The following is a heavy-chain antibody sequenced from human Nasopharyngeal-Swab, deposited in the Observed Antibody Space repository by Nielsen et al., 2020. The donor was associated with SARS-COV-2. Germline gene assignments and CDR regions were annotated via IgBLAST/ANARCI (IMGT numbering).Heavy chain of an antibody. Sequence: GSLRLSCAASGFSFSNYAMNWVRQAPGKGLECVSAVSSSGGNTYYADSLKGRFTVSRDNSKNTVYLQMNSLRAEDTAIYYCAKEQVMITFGGTYNAFDIWGQGTMVTVSS. CDR1: GFSFSNYA. J-gene: IGHJ3*02. CDR2: VSSSGGNT. CDR3: AKEQVMITFGGTYNAFDI. D-gene: IGHD3-16*01. V-gene: IGHV3-23*01.